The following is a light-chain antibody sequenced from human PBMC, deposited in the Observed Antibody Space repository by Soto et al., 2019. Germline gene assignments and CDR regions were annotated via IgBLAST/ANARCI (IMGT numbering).Light chain of an antibody. CDR2: GAS. J-gene: IGKJ1*01. CDR3: QQYGSSPRT. CDR1: QSVSSSY. V-gene: IGKV3-20*01. Sequence: EIVLTQSPGTLSLSPGERATLSCRASQSVSSSYLAWYQQKPVQAPRLLIYGASSRATGIPDRFSGSGSGTDFTLTISRLEPEDVAVYYCQQYGSSPRTFGQGTKVDIK.